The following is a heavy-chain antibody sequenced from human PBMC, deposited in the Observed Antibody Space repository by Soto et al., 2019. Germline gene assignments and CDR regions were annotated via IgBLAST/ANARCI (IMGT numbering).Heavy chain of an antibody. V-gene: IGHV3-33*01. J-gene: IGHJ3*02. CDR2: IWYDGSNK. D-gene: IGHD5-12*01. CDR3: ARVPLPNTLYDSPSGGAFDI. CDR1: GFTFSSYG. Sequence: GGSLRLSCAASGFTFSSYGLHWVRQAPGKGLEWVAVIWYDGSNKYYADSVKGRFTISRDNSKNTLYLQMNSLRAEDTAVYYCARVPLPNTLYDSPSGGAFDIWGQGTMVTVSS.